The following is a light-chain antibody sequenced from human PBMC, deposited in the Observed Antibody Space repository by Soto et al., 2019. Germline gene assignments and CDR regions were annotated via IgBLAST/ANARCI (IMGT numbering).Light chain of an antibody. CDR3: QQYYSYSWT. CDR1: QSISSW. J-gene: IGKJ1*01. Sequence: DIQMTQSPSTLSASVGDRVTITCRASQSISSWLAWFQQKPGKAPNLLIYKVSNLESGVPSRFSGCGSGTEFTLTISSLQPDDFATYYCQQYYSYSWTFGQGTKVEIK. CDR2: KVS. V-gene: IGKV1-5*03.